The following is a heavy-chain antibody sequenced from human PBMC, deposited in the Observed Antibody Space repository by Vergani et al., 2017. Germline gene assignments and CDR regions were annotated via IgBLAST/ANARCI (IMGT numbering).Heavy chain of an antibody. CDR2: INHSGST. Sequence: QVQLQQWGAGLLKPSETLSLTCAVYGGSFSGYYWSWIRQPPGKGLEWIGEINHSGSTNYNPSLKSRVTISVDTSKNQFTLKLSSVTAADTAVYYYARGPSSSWYEFDYYYYYGMDVWGQGTTVTVSS. CDR1: GGSFSGYY. J-gene: IGHJ6*02. CDR3: ARGPSSSWYEFDYYYYYGMDV. V-gene: IGHV4-34*01. D-gene: IGHD6-13*01.